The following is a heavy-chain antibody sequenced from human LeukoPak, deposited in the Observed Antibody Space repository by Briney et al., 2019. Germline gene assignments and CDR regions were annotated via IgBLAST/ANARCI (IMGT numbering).Heavy chain of an antibody. CDR1: GFTFSSYW. V-gene: IGHV3-7*01. J-gene: IGHJ3*02. D-gene: IGHD6-6*01. Sequence: GGSLRLSCAASGFTFSSYWMTWVRQAPGKGLEWVADIKQDGSEKYYVDSVKGLFTISRDNAKNTLYLQMNSLRAEDTAVYYCASLFLCYGCSTSSDSFNIWGQGTMLTVSS. CDR3: ASLFLCYGCSTSSDSFNI. CDR2: IKQDGSEK.